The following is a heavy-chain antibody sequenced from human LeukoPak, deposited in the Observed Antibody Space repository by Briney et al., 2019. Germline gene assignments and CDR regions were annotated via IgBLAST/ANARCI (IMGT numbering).Heavy chain of an antibody. V-gene: IGHV4-59*08. CDR1: GGSIYSYY. D-gene: IGHD6-19*01. Sequence: SETLSLTCTVSGGSIYSYYWSWIQQPPGKGPEWIGYIYYSGSTNYNPSLKSRVTISVDTSKNQFSLKLSSVTAADTAVYYCAGGIAVGLFDYWGQGTLVTVSS. CDR3: AGGIAVGLFDY. CDR2: IYYSGST. J-gene: IGHJ4*02.